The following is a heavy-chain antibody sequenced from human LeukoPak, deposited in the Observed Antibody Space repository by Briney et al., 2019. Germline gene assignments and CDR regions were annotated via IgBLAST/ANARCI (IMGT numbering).Heavy chain of an antibody. D-gene: IGHD3-10*01. CDR3: AKDSRGTYFDY. CDR2: ISWNSGSI. Sequence: GGSLRLSCAASGFTFDDYAMHWVRQAPGKGLEWVSGISWNSGSIGYADSVKGRFTISRDNAKNSLYLQMNSLGAEDMALYYCAKDSRGTYFDYWGQGTLVTVSS. J-gene: IGHJ4*02. CDR1: GFTFDDYA. V-gene: IGHV3-9*03.